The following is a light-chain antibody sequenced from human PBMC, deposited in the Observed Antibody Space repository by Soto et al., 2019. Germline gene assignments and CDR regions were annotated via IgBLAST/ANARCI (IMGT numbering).Light chain of an antibody. V-gene: IGKV3-20*01. CDR2: GAT. Sequence: EIVLTQSPGALSLSPGERATLSCWASESVGDYLAWYQQKPGQAPRLLIYGATKRTSGTPDRFSGSGSGTDFTLTISRLEPEDFAVYYCQQYGSSPRTFGQGTKVEVK. CDR1: ESVGDY. J-gene: IGKJ1*01. CDR3: QQYGSSPRT.